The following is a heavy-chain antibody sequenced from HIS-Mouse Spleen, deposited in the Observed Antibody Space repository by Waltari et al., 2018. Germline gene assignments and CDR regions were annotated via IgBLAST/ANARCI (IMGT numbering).Heavy chain of an antibody. CDR2: ISLNSGSI. V-gene: IGHV3-9*01. CDR1: GFTFDDYA. Sequence: EVQLVESGGGLVQPGRSLRLSCAASGFTFDDYAMHWVRQAPGKGLDWVLGISLNSGSIGYADSVKGRFTISRDNDKNSLYLQMNSLRAEDTALYYCAKDGRSLNYWGQGTLVTVSS. CDR3: AKDGRSLNY. J-gene: IGHJ4*02.